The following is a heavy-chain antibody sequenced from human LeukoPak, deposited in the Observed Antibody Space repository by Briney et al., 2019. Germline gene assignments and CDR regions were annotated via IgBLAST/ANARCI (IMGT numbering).Heavy chain of an antibody. CDR1: GGSISSGDYY. CDR2: IYYSGST. CDR3: ASPRIQLWLRYFDY. D-gene: IGHD5-18*01. J-gene: IGHJ4*02. V-gene: IGHV4-30-4*01. Sequence: SETLSLTCTVSGGSISSGDYYWSWIRQPPGKGLEWIGYIYYSGSTYYNPSLKSRVTISVDTSKNQFSLKLSSVTAADTAVYYCASPRIQLWLRYFDYWGQGTLVTVSS.